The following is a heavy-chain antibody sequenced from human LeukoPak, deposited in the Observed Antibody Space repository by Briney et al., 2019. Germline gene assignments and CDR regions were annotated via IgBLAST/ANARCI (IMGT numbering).Heavy chain of an antibody. D-gene: IGHD3-22*01. CDR3: AKDPVYDSSGYYDY. Sequence: GGSLRLSCAASGFTFSSYAMNWVRQAPGKGLEWVSAISGSGGSTYYADSVKGRFTISRDNSKNTLYLQMNSLRAEDTAVYYCAKDPVYDSSGYYDYWGQGTLVTVSS. V-gene: IGHV3-23*01. J-gene: IGHJ4*02. CDR1: GFTFSSYA. CDR2: ISGSGGST.